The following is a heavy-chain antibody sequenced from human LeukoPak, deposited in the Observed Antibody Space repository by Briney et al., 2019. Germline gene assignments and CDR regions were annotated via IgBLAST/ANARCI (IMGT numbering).Heavy chain of an antibody. CDR2: ISGSGGST. CDR1: GFTFSSYA. V-gene: IGHV3-23*01. D-gene: IGHD3-10*01. Sequence: GGSLRLSCVASGFTFSSYAMSWVRQAPGKGLEWVSAISGSGGSTYYADSVKGRFTISRDNSKNTLYLQMNSLRAEDTAVYYCAKGGRSGSLMFDYWGQGTLVTVSS. CDR3: AKGGRSGSLMFDY. J-gene: IGHJ4*02.